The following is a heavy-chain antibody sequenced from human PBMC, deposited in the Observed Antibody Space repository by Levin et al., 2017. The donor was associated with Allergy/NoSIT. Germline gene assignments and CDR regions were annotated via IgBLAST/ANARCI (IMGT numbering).Heavy chain of an antibody. CDR3: ARDYFDY. J-gene: IGHJ4*02. V-gene: IGHV3-66*01. Sequence: GESLKISCAASGFTVSSNYMSWVRQVPGKGLEWVSVIYSAGSTYYADSVKGRFTISRDNFKNMVYLQMNSLRAEDTAVYYCARDYFDYWGQGTLVTVSS. CDR1: GFTVSSNY. CDR2: IYSAGST.